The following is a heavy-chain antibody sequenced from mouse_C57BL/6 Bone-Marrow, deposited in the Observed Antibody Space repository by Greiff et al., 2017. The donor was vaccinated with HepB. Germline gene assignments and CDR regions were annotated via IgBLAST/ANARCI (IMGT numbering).Heavy chain of an antibody. Sequence: VQLKESGGGLVKPGGSLKLSCAASGFTFSDYGMHWVRQAPEKGLEWVAYISSGSSTIYYADTGKGRFTISRDNAKNTLFLQMTSLRSEDTAMYYCARRAYGSSLDYWGQGTTLTVSS. V-gene: IGHV5-17*01. CDR2: ISSGSSTI. J-gene: IGHJ2*01. D-gene: IGHD1-1*01. CDR3: ARRAYGSSLDY. CDR1: GFTFSDYG.